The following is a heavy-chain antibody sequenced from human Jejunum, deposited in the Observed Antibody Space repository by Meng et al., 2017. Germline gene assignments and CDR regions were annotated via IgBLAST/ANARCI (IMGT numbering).Heavy chain of an antibody. V-gene: IGHV3-23*01. CDR1: ELTFSNYA. CDR3: AGFYGWQRSDAFDI. D-gene: IGHD3-10*01. Sequence: GGSLRLSCAASELTFSNYAIFWVRQAPGKGLQWVSTFISSSGNIFYADSVEGRFTISRDTSKKILYLQMNSLRAEDAAIYYCAGFYGWQRSDAFDIWGQGTMVTVSS. J-gene: IGHJ3*02. CDR2: FISSSGNI.